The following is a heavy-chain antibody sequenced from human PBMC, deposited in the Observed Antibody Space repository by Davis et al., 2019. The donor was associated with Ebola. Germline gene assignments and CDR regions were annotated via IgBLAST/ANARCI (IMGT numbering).Heavy chain of an antibody. Sequence: ASVKVSCKASGYTFTSYYMHWVRQAPGQGLEWMGWINPNSGGTNYAQKFQGWVTMTRDTSISTAYMELSRLRSDDTAVYYCARDAGLLHFDYWGQGTLVTVSS. D-gene: IGHD2-21*01. CDR1: GYTFTSYY. V-gene: IGHV1-2*04. CDR2: INPNSGGT. CDR3: ARDAGLLHFDY. J-gene: IGHJ4*02.